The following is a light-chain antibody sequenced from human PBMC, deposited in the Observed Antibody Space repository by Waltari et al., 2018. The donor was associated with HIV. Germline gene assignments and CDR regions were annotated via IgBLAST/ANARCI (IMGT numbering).Light chain of an antibody. V-gene: IGLV3-25*03. Sequence: SYELTQPPSVSVSPGQTARITCSGDALPKQYAYWYQQKPGQAPVLVIYKDSERPSGIPERFSGSSSGTTVTLTISGVHAEDEADYYCQSADSSGTLYVFGTGTKVTVL. J-gene: IGLJ1*01. CDR2: KDS. CDR3: QSADSSGTLYV. CDR1: ALPKQY.